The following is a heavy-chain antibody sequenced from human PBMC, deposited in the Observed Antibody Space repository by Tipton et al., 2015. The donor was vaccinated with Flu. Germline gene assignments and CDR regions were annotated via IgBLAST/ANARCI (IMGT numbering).Heavy chain of an antibody. Sequence: SLRLSCAASGFTFKTYEMNWVRQAPGKGLEWLSYINSLGTTIYYADSVKGRFTISRDNAINSLYLLMSGLRAEDTAVYYCANIWTLDYWGQGTLVSVSS. J-gene: IGHJ4*02. CDR2: INSLGTTI. V-gene: IGHV3-48*03. D-gene: IGHD3/OR15-3a*01. CDR3: ANIWTLDY. CDR1: GFTFKTYE.